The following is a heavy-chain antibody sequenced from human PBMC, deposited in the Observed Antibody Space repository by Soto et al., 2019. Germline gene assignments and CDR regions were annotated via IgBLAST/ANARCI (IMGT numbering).Heavy chain of an antibody. CDR3: TRDTHSNSIFGVVIQGYYYYMDV. Sequence: PGGSLRLSCTASGFTFGDYAMSWFRQAPGKGLEWVGFIRSKAYGGTTEYAASVKGRFTISRDDSKSIAYLQMNSLKTEDTAVYYCTRDTHSNSIFGVVIQGYYYYMDVWGKGTTVTVSS. D-gene: IGHD3-3*01. CDR2: IRSKAYGGTT. J-gene: IGHJ6*03. CDR1: GFTFGDYA. V-gene: IGHV3-49*03.